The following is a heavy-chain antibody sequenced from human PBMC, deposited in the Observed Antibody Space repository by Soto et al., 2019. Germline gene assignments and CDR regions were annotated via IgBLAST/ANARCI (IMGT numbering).Heavy chain of an antibody. J-gene: IGHJ4*02. D-gene: IGHD3-16*02. Sequence: EVQLVESGGGLVQPGGSLGLSCAASGFTFSSYSMNWVRQAPGKGLEWVSYISSSSSTIYYADSVKGRFSISRDNAKNSLYLQMNSLRAEDTAVYYCARDAHDYIWGSYRPLTYYFDYWGQGTLVTVSS. V-gene: IGHV3-48*01. CDR1: GFTFSSYS. CDR2: ISSSSSTI. CDR3: ARDAHDYIWGSYRPLTYYFDY.